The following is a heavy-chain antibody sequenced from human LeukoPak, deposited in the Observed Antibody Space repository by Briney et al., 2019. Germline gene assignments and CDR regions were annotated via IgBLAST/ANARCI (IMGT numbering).Heavy chain of an antibody. CDR1: GLTFSNSA. J-gene: IGHJ4*02. D-gene: IGHD3/OR15-3a*01. CDR2: ISGSGGST. CDR3: ANSWTVYFRGVNY. V-gene: IGHV3-23*01. Sequence: GGSLRLSCAVSGLTFSNSAMSWVRQAPGKGLEWVSAISGSGGSTYYADSVKGRFTISRDNAKNSLYLQMNSLRAEDTALYYCANSWTVYFRGVNYWGQGTLVTVSS.